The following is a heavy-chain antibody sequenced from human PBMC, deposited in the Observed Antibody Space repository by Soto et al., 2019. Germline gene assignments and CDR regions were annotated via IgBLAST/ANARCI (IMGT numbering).Heavy chain of an antibody. V-gene: IGHV3-23*01. CDR1: GFTFSSYA. Sequence: EVQLLESGGGLVQPGGSLRLSCAASGFTFSSYAMSWVRQAPGKGLEWVSAISGSGGSTYYADSVKGRFTISRDNSKNPLYLQMNSLRAEDTAVYYCAKVRAGVVIIPEYYFDYWGQGTLVTVSS. J-gene: IGHJ4*02. CDR3: AKVRAGVVIIPEYYFDY. D-gene: IGHD3-3*01. CDR2: ISGSGGST.